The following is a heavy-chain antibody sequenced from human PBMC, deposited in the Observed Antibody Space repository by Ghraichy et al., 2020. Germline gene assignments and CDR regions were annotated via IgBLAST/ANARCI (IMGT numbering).Heavy chain of an antibody. CDR2: INHSGST. CDR3: ASKTSRLSGYTFRYYYYGMDV. CDR1: GGSFSGYY. Sequence: SETLSLTCAVYGGSFSGYYWSWIRQPPGKGLEWIGEINHSGSTNYNPSLKSRVTISVDTSKNQFSLKLSSVTAADTAVYYCASKTSRLSGYTFRYYYYGMDVWGQGTTVTVSS. D-gene: IGHD3-3*01. J-gene: IGHJ6*02. V-gene: IGHV4-34*01.